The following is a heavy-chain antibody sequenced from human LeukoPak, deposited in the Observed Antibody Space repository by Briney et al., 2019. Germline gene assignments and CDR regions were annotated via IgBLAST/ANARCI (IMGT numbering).Heavy chain of an antibody. D-gene: IGHD3-22*01. CDR3: ARDMEKRYYDSSGPLDY. Sequence: PGGSLRLSCAASGFTFSRYWMHWVRHAPGKGLVWVSRINTDGSSTSYADSVKGRFTISRDNAKNTLYLQMNRLRAEDTAVYYCARDMEKRYYDSSGPLDYWGQGTLVTVSS. V-gene: IGHV3-74*01. CDR1: GFTFSRYW. J-gene: IGHJ4*02. CDR2: INTDGSST.